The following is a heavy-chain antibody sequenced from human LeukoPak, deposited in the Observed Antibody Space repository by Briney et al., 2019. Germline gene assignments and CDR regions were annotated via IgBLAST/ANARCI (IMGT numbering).Heavy chain of an antibody. D-gene: IGHD3-10*01. J-gene: IGHJ6*02. CDR3: ARQGRASGRYSYGMDV. Sequence: ASVKVSCKASGYSFTNYDITWVRQATGQGLEWMGWMNPDTGMTGFAEKFQGRVTMTRNSSTSSTAYMELRSLRSEDTAVYFCARQGRASGRYSYGMDVWGQGTTVTVSS. V-gene: IGHV1-8*01. CDR1: GYSFTNYD. CDR2: MNPDTGMT.